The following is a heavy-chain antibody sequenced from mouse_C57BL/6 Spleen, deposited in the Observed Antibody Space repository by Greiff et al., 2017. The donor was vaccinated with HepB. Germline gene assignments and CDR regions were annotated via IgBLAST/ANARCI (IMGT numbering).Heavy chain of an antibody. Sequence: VQLQQSGPELVKPGASVKISCKASGYTFTDYYMNWVKQSHGKSLEWIGDINPNNGGTSYNQKFKGKATLTVDKSSSTAYMELRSLTSEDSAVYYCARGDYGRGWYFDYWGQGTTLTVSS. D-gene: IGHD1-1*01. V-gene: IGHV1-26*01. CDR2: INPNNGGT. CDR1: GYTFTDYY. J-gene: IGHJ2*01. CDR3: ARGDYGRGWYFDY.